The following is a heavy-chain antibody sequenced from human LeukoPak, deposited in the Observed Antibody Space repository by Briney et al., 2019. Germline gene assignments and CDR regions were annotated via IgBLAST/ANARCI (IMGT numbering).Heavy chain of an antibody. CDR1: GGSISSGDYY. Sequence: SETLSLTCTVSGGSISSGDYYWNWIRQHPGKGLEWIGYIHYSGSTYYNPSLKSRVTISVDTSKNQFSLKLSSVTAADTAVYYCAREPSVVVPAAIFHYGMDVWGQGTTVTVSS. CDR3: AREPSVVVPAAIFHYGMDV. D-gene: IGHD2-2*01. V-gene: IGHV4-31*03. CDR2: IHYSGST. J-gene: IGHJ6*02.